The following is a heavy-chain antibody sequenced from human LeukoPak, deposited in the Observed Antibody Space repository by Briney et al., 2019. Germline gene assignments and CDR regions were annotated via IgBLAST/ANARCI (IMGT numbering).Heavy chain of an antibody. CDR2: IYYGGRT. Sequence: SSETLSLTCTVSGGSISSSYWGWIRQAPGKGLEWIGYIYYGGRTNYNPSLKSRVTISVDTSKKQIFLKLSSVIAADTAVYYCARVAAAGPIDYWGQGTLVTVSS. J-gene: IGHJ4*02. CDR3: ARVAAAGPIDY. D-gene: IGHD6-13*01. V-gene: IGHV4-59*01. CDR1: GGSISSSY.